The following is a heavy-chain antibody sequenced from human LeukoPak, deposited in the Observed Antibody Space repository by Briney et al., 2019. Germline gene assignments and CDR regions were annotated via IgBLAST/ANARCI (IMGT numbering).Heavy chain of an antibody. D-gene: IGHD3-16*01. CDR1: TVTFSTYD. J-gene: IGHJ3*01. V-gene: IGHV3-48*03. CDR3: ARDLVSGAYTFDF. CDR2: IRSSGDTT. Sequence: GGSLRLSCAASTVTFSTYDINWVRQAPGKGLEWISYIRSSGDTTYYADSVRGRFTISRDNARNSVYLQMNSLRAGDTAVYYCARDLVSGAYTFDFWGRGTMVTVSS.